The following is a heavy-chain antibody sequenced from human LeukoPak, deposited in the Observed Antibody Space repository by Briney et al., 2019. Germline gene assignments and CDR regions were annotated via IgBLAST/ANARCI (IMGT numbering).Heavy chain of an antibody. V-gene: IGHV3-7*01. CDR3: ARGEGVRGVIYYYYYYMDV. Sequence: GGSLRLSCAASGFIFSTYWMSWVRQAPGKGLEWVASIKQDGSEKYYVDSVKGRFTMSRDNAKNSLYLQMNSLRAEDTAVYYCARGEGVRGVIYYYYYYMDVWGKGTTVTVSS. CDR2: IKQDGSEK. D-gene: IGHD3-10*01. CDR1: GFIFSTYW. J-gene: IGHJ6*03.